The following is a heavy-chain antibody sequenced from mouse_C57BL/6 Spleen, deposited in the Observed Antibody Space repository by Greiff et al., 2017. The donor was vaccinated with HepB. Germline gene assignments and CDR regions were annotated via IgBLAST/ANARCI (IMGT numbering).Heavy chain of an antibody. V-gene: IGHV1-42*01. CDR1: GYSFTGYY. Sequence: VQLQQSGPELVKPGASVKISCKASGYSFTGYYMNWVKQSPEKSLEWIGEINPSTGGTTYNQKFKAKATLTVDKSSSTAYMQLKSLTSEDSAVYYCARWVTTVQYAMDYWGQGTSVTVPS. D-gene: IGHD1-1*01. CDR2: INPSTGGT. CDR3: ARWVTTVQYAMDY. J-gene: IGHJ4*01.